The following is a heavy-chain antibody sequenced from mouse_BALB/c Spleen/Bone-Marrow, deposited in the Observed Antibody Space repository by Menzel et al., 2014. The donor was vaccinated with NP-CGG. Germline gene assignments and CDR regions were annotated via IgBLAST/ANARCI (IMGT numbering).Heavy chain of an antibody. CDR2: IDPANGNT. CDR3: AGYDYYQAWFAY. D-gene: IGHD2-4*01. Sequence: VQLKQSGAELVKPGASVKLSCTASGFNIKDTYMHWVKQRPKQGLEWIGRIDPANGNTKYDPKFQGKASITADTSSNTAYLQLSSLTSEDTAVYYCAGYDYYQAWFAYWGQGTLVTVSA. J-gene: IGHJ3*01. V-gene: IGHV14-3*02. CDR1: GFNIKDTY.